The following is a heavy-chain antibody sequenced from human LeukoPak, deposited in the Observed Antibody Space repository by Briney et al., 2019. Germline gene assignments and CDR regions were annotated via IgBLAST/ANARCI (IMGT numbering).Heavy chain of an antibody. J-gene: IGHJ4*02. D-gene: IGHD4-17*01. CDR2: IIPILGIA. CDR3: ARVAYGGNSPLDY. V-gene: IGHV1-69*04. Sequence: SVKVSCKASGGTFSSYAISWVRQAPGQGLEWMGRIIPILGIANYAQEFQGRVTITADKSTSTAYMELSSLRSEDTAVYYCARVAYGGNSPLDYWGQGTLVTVSS. CDR1: GGTFSSYA.